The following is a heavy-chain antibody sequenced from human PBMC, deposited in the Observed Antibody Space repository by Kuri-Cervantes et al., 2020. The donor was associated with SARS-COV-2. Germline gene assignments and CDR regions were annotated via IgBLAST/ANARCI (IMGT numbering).Heavy chain of an antibody. Sequence: ASVKVSCKASGYTFTGYYMHWVRQAPGQGLEWMGRINPNSGGTNYAQKFQGRVTMTRDTSTSTVYMELSSLRSEDTAVYYCARDNSSGWAHFDYWGQGTLVTVSS. CDR1: GYTFTGYY. J-gene: IGHJ4*02. V-gene: IGHV1-2*06. CDR3: ARDNSSGWAHFDY. CDR2: INPNSGGT. D-gene: IGHD6-19*01.